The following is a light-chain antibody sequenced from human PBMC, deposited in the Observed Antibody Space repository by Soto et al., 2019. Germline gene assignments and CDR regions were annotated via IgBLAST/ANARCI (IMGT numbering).Light chain of an antibody. CDR2: GAS. Sequence: EVVMTQSPATVSVSPGEGVTLSCRASQTISNDLAWYQQKPGQATTLLIYGASTRATGVPARFSGGGSGTEFTLTISSRQSEDFAFYYCQQNNKWPPVTFGGGTKVEIK. V-gene: IGKV3-15*01. J-gene: IGKJ4*01. CDR3: QQNNKWPPVT. CDR1: QTISND.